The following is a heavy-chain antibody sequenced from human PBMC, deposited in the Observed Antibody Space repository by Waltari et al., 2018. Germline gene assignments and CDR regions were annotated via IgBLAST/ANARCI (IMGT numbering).Heavy chain of an antibody. J-gene: IGHJ3*02. CDR3: ARETYYDRSGYFRLGAFDI. D-gene: IGHD3-22*01. Sequence: EVQLVESGGGLIQPGGSLRLSCAASGFTVSSNYMSWVRRAPGKGLEWVSLVYSGGSTIYADSVKGRFTISRDDSKNTRYLQMNSLRAEDTAVYYCARETYYDRSGYFRLGAFDIWGQGTVVTVSS. CDR2: VYSGGST. V-gene: IGHV3-53*01. CDR1: GFTVSSNY.